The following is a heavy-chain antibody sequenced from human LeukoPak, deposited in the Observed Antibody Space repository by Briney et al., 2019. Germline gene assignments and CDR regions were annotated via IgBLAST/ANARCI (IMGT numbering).Heavy chain of an antibody. CDR3: ARDLGSGWYYFDY. Sequence: GGSLRLSCAASGFTFSRFDMNWVRQAPGKGLEWVSYISGASSAIYQADSVKGRFTISRDNAKNSLYLQMNSLRAEDTAVYYCARDLGSGWYYFDYWGQGTLVTVSS. V-gene: IGHV3-48*03. CDR2: ISGASSAI. D-gene: IGHD6-19*01. CDR1: GFTFSRFD. J-gene: IGHJ4*02.